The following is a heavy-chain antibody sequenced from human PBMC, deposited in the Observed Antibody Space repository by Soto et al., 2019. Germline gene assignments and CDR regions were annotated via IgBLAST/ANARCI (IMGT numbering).Heavy chain of an antibody. CDR3: ARVTIAVAGTAGYFDL. CDR2: ISYDGSNK. Sequence: QVQLVESGGGVVQPGRSLRLSCAASGFTFSSYAMHWVRQAPGKGLEWVAIISYDGSNKYYADSVKGRLTISRDNSKNALYPQRNSLRAEDTALYYCARVTIAVAGTAGYFDLWGRGTLVNVSS. V-gene: IGHV3-30-3*01. D-gene: IGHD6-19*01. CDR1: GFTFSSYA. J-gene: IGHJ2*01.